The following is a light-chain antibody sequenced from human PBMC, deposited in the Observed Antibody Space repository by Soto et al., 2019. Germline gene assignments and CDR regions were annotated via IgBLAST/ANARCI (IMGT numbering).Light chain of an antibody. Sequence: SVLTQPASMSGSPGQSITISCTGTSSDVGGYNYVSWYQQHPDRAPKLIIYEVSNRPSGVSIRFSGSKSANTASLTISGLQAEDEADYYCSSYSTTYTVLFGGGTKVTVL. V-gene: IGLV2-14*01. CDR2: EVS. J-gene: IGLJ2*01. CDR3: SSYSTTYTVL. CDR1: SSDVGGYNY.